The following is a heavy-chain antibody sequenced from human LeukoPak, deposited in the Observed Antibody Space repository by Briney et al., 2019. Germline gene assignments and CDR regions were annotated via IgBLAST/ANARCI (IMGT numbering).Heavy chain of an antibody. CDR1: GYSFTSYW. V-gene: IGHV5-51*01. J-gene: IGHJ6*02. CDR3: ARQRAYCSGGSCYGMDV. CDR2: IYPGDSDT. Sequence: GESLKISCQGSGYSFTSYWIGWVRQMPGKGLEWMGIIYPGDSDTRYSPSFQGQVTISADKSISTAYLQWSSLKASDTAMYYCARQRAYCSGGSCYGMDVWGQGTTVTVSS. D-gene: IGHD2-15*01.